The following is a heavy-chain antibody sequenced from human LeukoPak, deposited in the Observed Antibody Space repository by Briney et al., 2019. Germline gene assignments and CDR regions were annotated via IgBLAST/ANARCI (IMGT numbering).Heavy chain of an antibody. J-gene: IGHJ6*03. Sequence: SETLSLTCTVSGGSISSSSYYWGWIRQPPGKGLEWIGSIYYSGSTYYNPSLKSRVTISVDTSKNQFSLKLSSVTAADTAVYYCASPKEWLGPYYYYRDVWGKGTTVTVSS. V-gene: IGHV4-39*01. D-gene: IGHD6-19*01. CDR3: ASPKEWLGPYYYYRDV. CDR2: IYYSGST. CDR1: GGSISSSSYY.